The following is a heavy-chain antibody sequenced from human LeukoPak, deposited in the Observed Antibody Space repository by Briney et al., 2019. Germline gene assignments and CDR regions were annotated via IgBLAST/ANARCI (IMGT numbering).Heavy chain of an antibody. V-gene: IGHV3-7*01. CDR1: GFTFSSYS. J-gene: IGHJ4*02. CDR3: ARDPLRRYDY. CDR2: IKDDGTEK. Sequence: GGALRLSCAASGFTFSSYSMNWVRQAPGKGLEWVATIKDDGTEKYYVDSVKGRFTISRDNAKNSLYLQMNSLRAEDTALYYCARDPLRRYDYWGQGTLLTVSS.